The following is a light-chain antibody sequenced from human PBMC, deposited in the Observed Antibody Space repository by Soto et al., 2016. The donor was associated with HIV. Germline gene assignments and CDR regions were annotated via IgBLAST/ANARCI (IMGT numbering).Light chain of an antibody. J-gene: IGKJ2*01. CDR2: AAS. CDR3: QQTYNTRMYT. CDR1: QSISKY. V-gene: IGKV1-39*01. Sequence: DIQLTQSPSSLSASVGDRVTITCRSSQSISKYLNWYQQKPGKAPKLLIYAASSLQSGVPSRFSGSESGTDFTLTISSLQPEDFATYYYQQTYNTRMYTFRSGDQAGDQT.